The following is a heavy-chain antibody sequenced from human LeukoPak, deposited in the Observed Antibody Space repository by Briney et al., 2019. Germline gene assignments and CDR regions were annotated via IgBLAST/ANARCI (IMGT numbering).Heavy chain of an antibody. CDR3: ARDGGWLGSYDY. CDR2: IYYSGSN. Sequence: SQTLSLTCTVSGGSISSGGYYWRWIRQHPGKGLEWIGYIYYSGSNYYNPSLKSRVTISVDTSKNQFSLKLSSVTAADTAVYYCARDGGWLGSYDYWGQGTLVTVSS. V-gene: IGHV4-31*03. D-gene: IGHD6-19*01. J-gene: IGHJ4*02. CDR1: GGSISSGGYY.